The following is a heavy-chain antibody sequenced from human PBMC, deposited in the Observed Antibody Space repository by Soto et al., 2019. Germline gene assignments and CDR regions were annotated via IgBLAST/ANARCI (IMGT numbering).Heavy chain of an antibody. Sequence: GGSLRLSCAASGFTFSSYAMHWVRQAPGKGLEWVAVISYDGSNKYYADSVKGRFAISRDNSKNTLYLQMNSLRAEDTAVYYCARDLAVAGAHTDPGGDVWGQGTTVTVSS. J-gene: IGHJ6*02. CDR3: ARDLAVAGAHTDPGGDV. D-gene: IGHD6-19*01. CDR1: GFTFSSYA. V-gene: IGHV3-30*09. CDR2: ISYDGSNK.